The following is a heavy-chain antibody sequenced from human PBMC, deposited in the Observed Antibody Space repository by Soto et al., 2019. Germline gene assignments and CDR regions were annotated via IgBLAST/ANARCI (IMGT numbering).Heavy chain of an antibody. Sequence: SETLSLTCAVSGGSISSGGYSWSWIRQPPGKGLEWIGYIFHSGSTYYNPSLKSRVTISVDTFNNQFSLKLSSVAAADTVVYFCSRAPRGNYGYPSHFDYWGQGTLVTVSS. V-gene: IGHV4-30-2*01. J-gene: IGHJ4*02. CDR1: GGSISSGGYS. D-gene: IGHD3-10*01. CDR2: IFHSGST. CDR3: SRAPRGNYGYPSHFDY.